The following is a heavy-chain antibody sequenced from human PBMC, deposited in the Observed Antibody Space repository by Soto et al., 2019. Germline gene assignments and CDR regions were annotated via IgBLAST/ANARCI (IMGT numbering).Heavy chain of an antibody. CDR3: ARVATGTGYYYYGMDV. Sequence: ASVKVSCKASGGTFSSYAISWVRQAPGQGLEWMGGIIPIFGTANYAQKFQGRVTITADESTSTAYMELSSLRSEDTAVYYCARVATGTGYYYYGMDVWGQGTTVTVSS. V-gene: IGHV1-69*13. CDR2: IIPIFGTA. J-gene: IGHJ6*02. CDR1: GGTFSSYA. D-gene: IGHD1-1*01.